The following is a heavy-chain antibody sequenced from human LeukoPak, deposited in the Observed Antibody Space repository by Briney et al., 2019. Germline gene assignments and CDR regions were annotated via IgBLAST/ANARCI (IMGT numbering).Heavy chain of an antibody. D-gene: IGHD2-15*01. V-gene: IGHV4-34*01. CDR2: INHSGST. CDR3: ARVGVVVAATWQAPHNWFDP. CDR1: GGPFSGYY. J-gene: IGHJ5*02. Sequence: PSETLSLTCAVYGGPFSGYYWSWIRQPPGKGLEWIGEINHSGSTNYNPSLKSRVTISVDTSKNQFSLKLSSVTAADTAVYYCARVGVVVAATWQAPHNWFDPWGQGTLVTVSS.